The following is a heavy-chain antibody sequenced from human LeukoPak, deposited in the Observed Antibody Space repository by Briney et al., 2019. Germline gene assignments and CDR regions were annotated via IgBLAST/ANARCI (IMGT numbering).Heavy chain of an antibody. CDR2: ISYDGSNK. Sequence: GGSLRLSCAASGFTFSSYAMHWVRQAPGKGLGWVAVISYDGSNKYYADSVKGRFTISRDNSKNTLYLQMNSLRAEDTAVYYCARELRERGSGSYYKRSFDYWGQGTLVTVSS. CDR3: ARELRERGSGSYYKRSFDY. D-gene: IGHD3-10*01. J-gene: IGHJ4*02. CDR1: GFTFSSYA. V-gene: IGHV3-30*04.